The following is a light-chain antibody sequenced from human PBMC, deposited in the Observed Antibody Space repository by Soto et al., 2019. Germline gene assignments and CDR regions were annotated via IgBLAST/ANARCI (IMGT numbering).Light chain of an antibody. CDR1: QSISSW. Sequence: DIQMTQSPSTLSASVGDRVTITCRASQSISSWWAWYQQKPGKAPKLLIYDASSLESGVPSRFSGSVSGTEFTLTISSLQPDDFATYYCQQYNSYSITFGQGTRLEIK. CDR3: QQYNSYSIT. V-gene: IGKV1-5*01. J-gene: IGKJ5*01. CDR2: DAS.